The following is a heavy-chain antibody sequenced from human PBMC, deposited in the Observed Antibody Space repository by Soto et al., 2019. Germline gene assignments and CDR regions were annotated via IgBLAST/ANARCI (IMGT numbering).Heavy chain of an antibody. CDR2: ISSSGSTI. D-gene: IGHD1-26*01. V-gene: IGHV3-11*01. J-gene: IGHJ5*02. CDR1: GFTFSDYY. Sequence: GGSLRLSCAASGFTFSDYYMSWIRQAPGKGLEWVSYISSSGSTIYYADSVKGRFTISRDNAKDSLYLQMNSLRAEDTAVYYCARSRRAITNWFDPWGQGTLVTVSS. CDR3: ARSRRAITNWFDP.